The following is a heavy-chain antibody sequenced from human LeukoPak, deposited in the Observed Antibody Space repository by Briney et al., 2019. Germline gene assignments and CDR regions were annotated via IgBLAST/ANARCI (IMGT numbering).Heavy chain of an antibody. CDR3: VRTGILKNWFDP. Sequence: GGSLRLSCAASGFTFSRYGMHWVRQAPGKGLEWVAFIPYHENNEYYADSVKGRFTISRDDSKNTVYLQMNSLRAEDTAVHYCVRTGILKNWFDPWGQGTLVTVSS. D-gene: IGHD3-10*01. J-gene: IGHJ5*02. CDR1: GFTFSRYG. CDR2: IPYHENNE. V-gene: IGHV3-30*02.